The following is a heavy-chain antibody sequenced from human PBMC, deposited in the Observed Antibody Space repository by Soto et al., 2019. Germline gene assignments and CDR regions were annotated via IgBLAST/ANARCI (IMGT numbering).Heavy chain of an antibody. CDR3: TRRYNWNDYYFDP. CDR2: SYYSGTS. Sequence: SETLSLTCTVSGGSIRVQSYYWTWIRQTPGKGLEWVGSSYYSGTSYFNPALKGRVTISADTSTNQFSLRLTSVTAADTAVYYCTRRYNWNDYYFDPWGQGTLVTVSS. D-gene: IGHD1-20*01. CDR1: GGSIRVQSYY. J-gene: IGHJ5*02. V-gene: IGHV4-39*01.